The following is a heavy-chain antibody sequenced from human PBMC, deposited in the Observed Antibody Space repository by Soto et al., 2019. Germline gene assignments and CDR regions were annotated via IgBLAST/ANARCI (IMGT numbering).Heavy chain of an antibody. CDR2: ISGTGGST. CDR3: AKDRLGGNFDY. J-gene: IGHJ4*01. CDR1: GFTFNNYA. Sequence: GGSLRLSCAASGFTFNNYAMNWVRQAPGKGLEWVATISGTGGSTYYADSVKGRFTISRDNSKNTLYLQMNSLRVEDTAVYYCAKDRLGGNFDYWGHGTKVTVSS. V-gene: IGHV3-23*01.